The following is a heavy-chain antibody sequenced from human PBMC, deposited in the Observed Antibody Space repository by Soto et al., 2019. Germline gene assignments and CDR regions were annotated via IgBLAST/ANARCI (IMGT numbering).Heavy chain of an antibody. V-gene: IGHV1-58*01. D-gene: IGHD3-3*01. CDR3: AADPSIFGVVGNWFDP. CDR1: GFTFTSSA. Sequence: ASVKVSCKASGFTFTSSAVQWVRQARGQRLEWIGWIVVGSGNTNYAQKFQERVTITRDMSTSTAYMELSSLRSEDTAVYYCAADPSIFGVVGNWFDPWGQGTLVTVSS. CDR2: IVVGSGNT. J-gene: IGHJ5*02.